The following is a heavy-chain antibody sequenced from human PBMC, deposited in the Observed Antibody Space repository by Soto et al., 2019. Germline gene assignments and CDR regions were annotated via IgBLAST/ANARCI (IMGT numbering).Heavy chain of an antibody. CDR2: FGGGGSTT. Sequence: EVQLLASGGGLVQPGGSLRLSCAASGFTFSNYAMTWVRQAPGKGLEWVSAFGGGGSTTYYADSVRGRFSISRDNSENTLVLQMHSLRAEDTALYYCAAVDSNTWYVGWYFDYWGQGILVTVSP. J-gene: IGHJ4*02. CDR1: GFTFSNYA. D-gene: IGHD6-13*01. V-gene: IGHV3-23*01. CDR3: AAVDSNTWYVGWYFDY.